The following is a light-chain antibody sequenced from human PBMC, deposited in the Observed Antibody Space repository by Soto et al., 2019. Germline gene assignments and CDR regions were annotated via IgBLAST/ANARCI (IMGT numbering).Light chain of an antibody. CDR1: QGISRW. J-gene: IGKJ2*01. CDR3: QQANSFPRT. CDR2: GAS. V-gene: IGKV1-12*01. Sequence: DIQMTQSPSSVSASAGDRVTITCRASQGISRWLAWYQQKPGKAPNLLIYGASSLQSGVPSRFSGSGSGTDFILTISSLQPEDFATYYCQQANSFPRTFGQGTKVEIK.